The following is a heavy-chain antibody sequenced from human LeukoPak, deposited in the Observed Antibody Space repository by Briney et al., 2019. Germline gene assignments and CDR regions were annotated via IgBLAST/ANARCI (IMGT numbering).Heavy chain of an antibody. CDR1: GGSISSSSYY. CDR2: IYYSGST. V-gene: IGHV4-39*01. Sequence: SSETLSLTCTVSGGSISSSSYYWGWIRQPPGKGLEWIGSIYYSGSTYYNPSLKSRVTISVDTSKHHFSLKLSSVTAADTAVYYCAELGITMIGGVGGKGTTVTISS. D-gene: IGHD3-10*02. CDR3: AELGITMIGGV. J-gene: IGHJ6*04.